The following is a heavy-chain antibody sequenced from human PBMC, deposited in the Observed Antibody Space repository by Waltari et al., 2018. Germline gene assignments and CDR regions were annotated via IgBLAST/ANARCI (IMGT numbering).Heavy chain of an antibody. CDR3: AKFELELQPLDY. V-gene: IGHV3-23*01. J-gene: IGHJ4*02. CDR1: GFTFTSYA. CDR2: ISGSGGST. Sequence: EVQLLESGGGLVQPGGSLRLSCAASGFTFTSYALSWVRQAPGKGLEWVSAISGSGGSTYYADSVKGRFTISRDNSKNTLYLQMNSLRAEDTAVYYCAKFELELQPLDYWGQGTLVTVSS. D-gene: IGHD1-7*01.